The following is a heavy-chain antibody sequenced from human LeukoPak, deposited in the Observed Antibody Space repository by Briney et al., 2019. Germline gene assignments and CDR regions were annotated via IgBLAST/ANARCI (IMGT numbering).Heavy chain of an antibody. CDR3: ARHWVAVAGSYPFDI. J-gene: IGHJ3*02. D-gene: IGHD6-19*01. CDR2: IYYSGST. Sequence: SETLSLTCTVSGGSISSYYWSWIRQPPGRGLEWIGYIYYSGSTSYNPSLKSRVTMSVDTSKNQFSLKLNSVTAADTAVYYCARHWVAVAGSYPFDIWGQGTMVTVSS. CDR1: GGSISSYY. V-gene: IGHV4-59*08.